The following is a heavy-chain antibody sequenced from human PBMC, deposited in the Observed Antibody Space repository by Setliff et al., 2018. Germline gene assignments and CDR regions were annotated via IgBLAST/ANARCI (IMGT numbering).Heavy chain of an antibody. CDR2: IYSRGST. CDR1: GGSLSSGSYY. D-gene: IGHD3-22*01. CDR3: AKHSPLSDYYDSSGYSPLSDFDY. V-gene: IGHV4-61*01. Sequence: PSVTLSLPCPVSGGSLSSGSYYWSWFRQPPGKGLEWIGYIYSRGSTNYNPSLKSRVTLSVDTSKNQFFLKLNAVTAADTAVYYCAKHSPLSDYYDSSGYSPLSDFDYWGQGTLVTVSS. J-gene: IGHJ4*02.